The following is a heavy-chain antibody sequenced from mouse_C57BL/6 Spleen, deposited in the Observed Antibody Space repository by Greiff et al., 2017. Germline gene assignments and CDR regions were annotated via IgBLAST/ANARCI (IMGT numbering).Heavy chain of an antibody. CDR3: ARGGSRGDDFDY. V-gene: IGHV1-54*01. D-gene: IGHD1-1*01. Sequence: QFHLQQSGADLLRLGTSLKVSCKAPGYAFTNYLIVWLKQRPGRGFGGIGVFNPGIGGPNYNAKFKGKATLTADKSSSTAYMQLSSLTSEDSAVYFCARGGSRGDDFDYWGQGTTLTVSS. CDR2: FNPGIGGP. J-gene: IGHJ2*01. CDR1: GYAFTNYL.